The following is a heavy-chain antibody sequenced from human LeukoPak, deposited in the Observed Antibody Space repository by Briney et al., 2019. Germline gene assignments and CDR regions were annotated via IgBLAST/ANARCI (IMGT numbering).Heavy chain of an antibody. Sequence: GASVKVSCKASGYTFTSYAIHWVRQAPGQRLEWMGWISAGNGNTKYSQNFQGRVTFISNTSATTAFMELSSLRSEDTAVYYCARGLRDDFWSGWLYGMDVWGQGTTVTVSS. CDR3: ARGLRDDFWSGWLYGMDV. J-gene: IGHJ6*02. CDR2: ISAGNGNT. D-gene: IGHD3-3*01. V-gene: IGHV1-3*01. CDR1: GYTFTSYA.